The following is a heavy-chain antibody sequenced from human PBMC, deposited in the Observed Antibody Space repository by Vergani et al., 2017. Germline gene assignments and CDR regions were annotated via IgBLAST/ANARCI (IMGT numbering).Heavy chain of an antibody. CDR2: ILPIFGTA. Sequence: QVQLVQSGAEVKKPGSSVKVSCKASGCTFSSYALSWVRQAPGQGLEWMGGILPIFGTANYAQKFQGRVTITADESTSTAYMGLSSLRSEDTAVYYCARREVAAAGNFDYWGQGTLVTVSS. CDR3: ARREVAAAGNFDY. J-gene: IGHJ4*02. D-gene: IGHD6-25*01. V-gene: IGHV1-69*01. CDR1: GCTFSSYA.